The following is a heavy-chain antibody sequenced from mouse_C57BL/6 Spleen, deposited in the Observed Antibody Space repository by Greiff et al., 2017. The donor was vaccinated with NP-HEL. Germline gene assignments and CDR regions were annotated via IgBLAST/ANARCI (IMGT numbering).Heavy chain of an antibody. V-gene: IGHV1-19*01. J-gene: IGHJ4*01. CDR3: ARSEGSSPMDY. CDR1: GYTFTDYY. D-gene: IGHD1-1*01. CDR2: INPYNGGT. Sequence: EVQLQQSGPVLVKPGASVKMSCKASGYTFTDYYMNWVKQSHGKSLEWIGVINPYNGGTSYNQKFKGKATLTVDKSSSTAYMELNSLTSEDSAVYYCARSEGSSPMDYWGQGTSVTVSS.